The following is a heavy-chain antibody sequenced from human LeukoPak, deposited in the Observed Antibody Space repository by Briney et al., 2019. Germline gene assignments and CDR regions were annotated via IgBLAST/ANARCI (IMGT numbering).Heavy chain of an antibody. CDR2: IGVFDGNT. V-gene: IGHV1-18*04. Sequence: ASVKVSCKASAFTFTDYGLSWVRQAPGQGLEWMGWIGVFDGNTYYAPKFQGRVTMTTDTSTSTVYMELRSLRSDDTAFYYCARDAYGLGRGYFDYWGQGTLVTVSS. D-gene: IGHD3-10*01. CDR1: AFTFTDYG. CDR3: ARDAYGLGRGYFDY. J-gene: IGHJ4*02.